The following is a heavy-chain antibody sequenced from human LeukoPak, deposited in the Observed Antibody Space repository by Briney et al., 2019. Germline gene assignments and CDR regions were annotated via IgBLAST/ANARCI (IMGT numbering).Heavy chain of an antibody. CDR2: IYHCGST. CDR3: ARGDDITIFGIIITDGFDY. CDR1: GYSISSCYY. Sequence: PSETLSLTCTVSGYSISSCYYWGWIRQPPGRGLDWIGSIYHCGSTYHKPSLKSRVTISVDTSKNQFSLKLRSVTATDTAVYYCARGDDITIFGIIITDGFDYWGQGTLVTVSP. V-gene: IGHV4-38-2*02. J-gene: IGHJ4*02. D-gene: IGHD3-3*01.